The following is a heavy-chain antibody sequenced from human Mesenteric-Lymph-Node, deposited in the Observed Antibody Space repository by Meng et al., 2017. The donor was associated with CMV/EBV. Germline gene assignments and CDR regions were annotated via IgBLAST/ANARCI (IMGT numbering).Heavy chain of an antibody. J-gene: IGHJ6*02. CDR3: ARDLNYYVSSGYYFPYYYYGMDV. V-gene: IGHV1-46*01. CDR1: GYTFTSYY. Sequence: ASVKVSCKASGYTFTSYYMHWVRQAPGQGLEWMGIINPSGGSTSYAQKFQGRVTMTRDTSTSTVYMELSSLRSEDTAVYYCARDLNYYVSSGYYFPYYYYGMDVWGQGTTVTVSS. CDR2: INPSGGST. D-gene: IGHD3-22*01.